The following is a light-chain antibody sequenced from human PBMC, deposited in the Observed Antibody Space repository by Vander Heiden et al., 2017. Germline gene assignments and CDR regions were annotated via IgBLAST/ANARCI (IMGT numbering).Light chain of an antibody. CDR3: QQYNNRWT. CDR1: QSVSSN. V-gene: IGKV3-15*01. CDR2: GAS. Sequence: EIVMTQSPATLSVSPGERATLSCRASQSVSSNLAWYQQKPGQAPRLLIYGASTRATGVPARFSGSGSGTEFTLTISSLQSEDFAVYYCQQYNNRWTFVQGTKVEIK. J-gene: IGKJ1*01.